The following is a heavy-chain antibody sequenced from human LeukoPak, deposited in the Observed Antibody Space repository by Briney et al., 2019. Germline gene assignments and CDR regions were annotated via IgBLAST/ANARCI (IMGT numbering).Heavy chain of an antibody. CDR2: MNPNSGNT. J-gene: IGHJ4*02. CDR3: ARDESGFDY. V-gene: IGHV1-8*02. Sequence: ASVKVSCKASGYTFTGYYMHWVRQAPGQGLEWMGWMNPNSGNTGYAQKFQGRVTMTRNTSISTAYMELSSLRSEDTAVYYCARDESGFDYWGQGTLVTVSS. CDR1: GYTFTGYY. D-gene: IGHD3-10*01.